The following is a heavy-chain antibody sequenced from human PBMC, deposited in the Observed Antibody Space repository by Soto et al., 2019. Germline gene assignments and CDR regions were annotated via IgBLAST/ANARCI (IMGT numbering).Heavy chain of an antibody. D-gene: IGHD6-19*01. J-gene: IGHJ4*02. CDR3: ARDAVAMDY. CDR2: ISYDGSSK. CDR1: EFTISSYA. Sequence: PGGSLRLSCAASEFTISSYAIHWVRQAPGKGLEWVAVISYDGSSKYNSDSVEGPFTISRDKSKNTVYLQMHSLTVEDTAVYYCARDAVAMDYWGRGTLVTVSS. V-gene: IGHV3-30-3*01.